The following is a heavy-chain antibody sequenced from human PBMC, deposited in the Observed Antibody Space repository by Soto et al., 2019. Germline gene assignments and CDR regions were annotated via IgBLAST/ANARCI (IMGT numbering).Heavy chain of an antibody. CDR3: ARQVNYYYYGMDV. J-gene: IGHJ6*02. CDR2: IYYTGST. CDR1: GGSISSYY. Sequence: QVQLQESGPRLVKPSETLSLTCTVSGGSISSYYWSWIRQPPGKGLEWIGYIYYTGSTNYNPSLKRRLTISVDTSKNQFSLKLSSVTAADTAVYYCARQVNYYYYGMDVWGQGTTVTVSS. V-gene: IGHV4-59*08.